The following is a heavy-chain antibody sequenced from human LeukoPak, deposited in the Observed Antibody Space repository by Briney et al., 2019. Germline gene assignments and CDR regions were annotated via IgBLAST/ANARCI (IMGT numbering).Heavy chain of an antibody. CDR1: GFTFSSYA. CDR3: AKGGYSYGYAY. V-gene: IGHV3-23*01. J-gene: IGHJ4*02. D-gene: IGHD5-18*01. Sequence: GGSLRLSCAASGFTFSSYAMSWVRQAPGKGLEWVSAISGSGGSTYYADSVKGRFTISRDNSKDTLYLQMNSLRAEDTAVYYCAKGGYSYGYAYWGQGTLVTVSS. CDR2: ISGSGGST.